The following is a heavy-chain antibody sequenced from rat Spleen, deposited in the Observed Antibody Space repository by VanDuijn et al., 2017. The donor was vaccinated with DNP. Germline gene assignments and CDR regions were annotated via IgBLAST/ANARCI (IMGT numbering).Heavy chain of an antibody. D-gene: IGHD1-11*01. Sequence: EVQLVESGGGLVQPGRSLKLSCAASGFTFSNYGMAWVRQAPTEGLEWVAAISFDGSSTYYRDSVKGRFTISRDNAKSTLYLQMDSLTSEHTATYYCAREGDYGGYSAKFDYWGQGVMVTVSS. CDR1: GFTFSNYG. CDR2: ISFDGSST. V-gene: IGHV5-29*01. J-gene: IGHJ2*01. CDR3: AREGDYGGYSAKFDY.